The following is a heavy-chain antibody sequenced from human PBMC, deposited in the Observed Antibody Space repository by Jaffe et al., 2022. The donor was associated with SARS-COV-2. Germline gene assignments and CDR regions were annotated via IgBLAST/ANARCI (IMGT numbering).Heavy chain of an antibody. D-gene: IGHD4-4*01. J-gene: IGHJ4*02. CDR1: GFTFSTYG. V-gene: IGHV3-23*01. Sequence: EVQLLESGGDLVQPGGSLRLSCAASGFTFSTYGMTWVRQAPGKGLEWVSGIFASDDSTFYADSVRGRFTISRDNSNNTLYLQMNSLRVEDTAVYYCATRQFYFESWGQGTLVTVSS. CDR2: IFASDDST. CDR3: ATRQFYFES.